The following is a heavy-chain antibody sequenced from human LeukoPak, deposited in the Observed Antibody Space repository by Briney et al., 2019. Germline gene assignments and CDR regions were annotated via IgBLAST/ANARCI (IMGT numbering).Heavy chain of an antibody. CDR3: AKVFYGSGSYGTNYYGMDV. J-gene: IGHJ6*04. Sequence: GGSLRLSCAASGFTFDDYAMHWVRQTPGKGLEWVSLISWDGYSTYYADSVKGRFTISRDNSKNSLCLQMNSLRAEDTALYYCAKVFYGSGSYGTNYYGMDVWGKGTTVTVSS. V-gene: IGHV3-43D*04. D-gene: IGHD3-10*01. CDR2: ISWDGYST. CDR1: GFTFDDYA.